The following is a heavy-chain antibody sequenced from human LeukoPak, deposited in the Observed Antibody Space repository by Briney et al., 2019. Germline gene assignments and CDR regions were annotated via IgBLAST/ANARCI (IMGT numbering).Heavy chain of an antibody. J-gene: IGHJ4*02. CDR1: GFTLSSHW. CDR3: ARDQTYYDSLTGYHYGQFDY. D-gene: IGHD3-9*01. CDR2: VNTDGTST. Sequence: PGGSLRLSCAASGFTLSSHWMHWVRQAPGRGLVWVSRVNTDGTSTDYADSVKGRFTISRDNSKNTLYLQMNSLRAEDTAVYYCARDQTYYDSLTGYHYGQFDYWGQGTLVTVSS. V-gene: IGHV3-74*01.